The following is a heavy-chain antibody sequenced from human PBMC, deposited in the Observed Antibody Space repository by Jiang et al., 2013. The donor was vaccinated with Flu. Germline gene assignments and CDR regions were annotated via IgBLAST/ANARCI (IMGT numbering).Heavy chain of an antibody. CDR3: ARLPLYYYGMDV. Sequence: PGLVKPSETLSLTCTVSGGYINTYYWTWIRQPPGKATGVDWLYPSHGSTNYSPSLKSRVTISLDTSNNQFSLKLSSVTAADTAVYYCARLPLYYYGMDVWGQGTAVTVSS. V-gene: IGHV4-59*08. J-gene: IGHJ6*02. D-gene: IGHD2/OR15-2a*01. CDR1: GGYINTYY. CDR2: PSHGST.